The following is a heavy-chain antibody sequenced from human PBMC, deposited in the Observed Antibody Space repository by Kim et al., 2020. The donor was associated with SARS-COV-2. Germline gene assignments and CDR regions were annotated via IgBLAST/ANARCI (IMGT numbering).Heavy chain of an antibody. V-gene: IGHV4-39*01. CDR2: AYYIGNT. CDR1: GGSLSSSSYY. CDR3: ARHQTYSSGGYVAFYY. D-gene: IGHD6-19*01. Sequence: SETLSLTCTVSGGSLSSSSYYWGWIRQPPGKGREWIGTAYYIGNTYYNPSLKSRVTISVDTSKNQFSLKMGSVTAADTADYYCARHQTYSSGGYVAFYY. J-gene: IGHJ6*01.